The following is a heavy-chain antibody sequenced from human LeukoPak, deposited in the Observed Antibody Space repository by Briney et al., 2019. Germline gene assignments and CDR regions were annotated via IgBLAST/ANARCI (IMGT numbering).Heavy chain of an antibody. CDR2: IYTSGST. CDR3: ARVKGHEAFDC. J-gene: IGHJ4*02. V-gene: IGHV4-61*02. Sequence: PSETLSLTCTVSGGSISSSSYYWSWIRQPAGKGLEWIGRIYTSGSTYYNPSLKSRVTMSVDTSKNQFSLKLSSVTAADTAVYYCARVKGHEAFDCWGQGTLVTVSS. CDR1: GGSISSSSYY.